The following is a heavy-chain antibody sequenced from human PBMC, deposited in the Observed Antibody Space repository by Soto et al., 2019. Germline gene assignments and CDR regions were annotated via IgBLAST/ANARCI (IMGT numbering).Heavy chain of an antibody. CDR2: ISGSGGRT. D-gene: IGHD6-13*01. J-gene: IGHJ3*01. Sequence: EMQLLESGGGLVQPGGSLRLSCVASGFPFSSYAMSWVRQPPGKGLEWVSGISGSGGRTYYADSVKGRFSISKYDSNNTLCMPMHVLRLEVTAVCFCVKGGYSSVFALWGQGTMVTASA. CDR1: GFPFSSYA. V-gene: IGHV3-23*01. CDR3: VKGGYSSVFAL.